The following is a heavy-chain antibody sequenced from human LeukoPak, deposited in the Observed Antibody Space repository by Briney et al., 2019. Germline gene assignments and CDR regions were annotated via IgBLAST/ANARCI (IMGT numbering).Heavy chain of an antibody. J-gene: IGHJ4*02. V-gene: IGHV3-30*02. CDR3: AKDYNFFVVVPAALNYFDY. D-gene: IGHD2-2*01. Sequence: QSGGSLRLSCAASGFTFSSYGMHWVRRAPGKGLEWVAFIRYDGSNKYYADSVKGRFTISRDNSKNTLYLQMNSLRAEDTAVYYCAKDYNFFVVVPAALNYFDYWGQGTLVTVSS. CDR2: IRYDGSNK. CDR1: GFTFSSYG.